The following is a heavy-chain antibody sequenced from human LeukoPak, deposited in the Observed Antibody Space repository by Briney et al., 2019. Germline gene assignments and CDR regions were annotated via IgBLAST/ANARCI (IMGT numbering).Heavy chain of an antibody. CDR1: GFTFSSYA. CDR3: ARVGGSGYDY. J-gene: IGHJ4*02. D-gene: IGHD3-22*01. V-gene: IGHV3-30-3*01. CDR2: ISYDGSNK. Sequence: GGSLRLSCAASGFTFSSYAMQWVPQAPGKGREWVAVISYDGSNKYYADSVKGRFTISRDNSKNTLYLQMNSLRAEDTAVYYCARVGGSGYDYWGQGTLVTVSS.